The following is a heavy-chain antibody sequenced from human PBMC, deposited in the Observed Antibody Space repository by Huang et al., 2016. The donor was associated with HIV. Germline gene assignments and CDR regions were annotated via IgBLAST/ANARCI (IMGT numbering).Heavy chain of an antibody. CDR1: VFTFSSYW. CDR3: ARWAGYPPAFDI. J-gene: IGHJ3*02. Sequence: EVQLVESGGGLVQPGGSLRLSCAASVFTFSSYWMSWVRQDPGKGLEWVSNIKQDGSEKDYVDSVKGRFTISRDNAKNSLYLQMNSLRAEDTAVYYCARWAGYPPAFDIWGQGTMVTVSS. D-gene: IGHD2-15*01. CDR2: IKQDGSEK. V-gene: IGHV3-7*01.